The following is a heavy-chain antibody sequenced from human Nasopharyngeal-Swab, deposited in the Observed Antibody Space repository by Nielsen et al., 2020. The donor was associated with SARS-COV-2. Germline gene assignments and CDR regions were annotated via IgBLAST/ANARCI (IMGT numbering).Heavy chain of an antibody. CDR1: GGSFSGYY. J-gene: IGHJ4*02. V-gene: IGHV4-34*01. D-gene: IGHD3/OR15-3a*01. CDR2: INHSGST. Sequence: SETLSLTCAVYGGSFSGYYWSWIRQPPGKGLEWIGEINHSGSTNYNPSLKSRVTISVDTSKNQFSLKLSSVTAADTAVYYCARGRGTRSYFDYWGQGTQVTVSS. CDR3: ARGRGTRSYFDY.